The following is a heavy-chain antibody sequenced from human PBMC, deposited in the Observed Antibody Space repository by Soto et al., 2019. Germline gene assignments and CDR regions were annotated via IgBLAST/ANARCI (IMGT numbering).Heavy chain of an antibody. CDR1: GYTFTSYG. CDR3: AVVVPAAIQRHWFDP. V-gene: IGHV1-18*01. D-gene: IGHD2-2*01. Sequence: ASVKVSCKASGYTFTSYGISWVRQAPGQGLEWMGWISAYNGNTNYAQKLQGRVTMTTETSTSTAYMELRSLRSDDTAVYYCAVVVPAAIQRHWFDPWGQGTLVTVSS. CDR2: ISAYNGNT. J-gene: IGHJ5*02.